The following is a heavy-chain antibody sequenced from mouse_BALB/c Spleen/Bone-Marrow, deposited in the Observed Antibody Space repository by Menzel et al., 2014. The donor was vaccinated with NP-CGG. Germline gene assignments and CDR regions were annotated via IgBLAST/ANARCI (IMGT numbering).Heavy chain of an antibody. D-gene: IGHD2-1*01. Sequence: QSWAELVRPGAFVKASCKAFCYSLTRHWMNWVEQGPGQSLEWICMIHPSDSVTRLNQNFKDKATLTVDKSSSTAYMQLSSPTSEDSAVYYCAKDGNPFDFWGQGTTLTVSS. CDR1: CYSLTRHW. V-gene: IGHV1-74*04. CDR3: AKDGNPFDF. J-gene: IGHJ2*01. CDR2: IHPSDSVT.